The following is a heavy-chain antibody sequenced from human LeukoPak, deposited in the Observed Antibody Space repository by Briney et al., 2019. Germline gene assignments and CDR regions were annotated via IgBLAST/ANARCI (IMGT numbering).Heavy chain of an antibody. CDR3: AKDNNIAVAVTYDY. D-gene: IGHD6-19*01. V-gene: IGHV3-23*01. Sequence: GGSLRLSCAASGFTFSSYAMHWVRQAPGKGLEWVSAISGSGGSTYYADSVKGRFTISRDNSKNTLYLQMNSLRAEDTAVYYCAKDNNIAVAVTYDYWGQGTLVTVSS. CDR2: ISGSGGST. CDR1: GFTFSSYA. J-gene: IGHJ4*02.